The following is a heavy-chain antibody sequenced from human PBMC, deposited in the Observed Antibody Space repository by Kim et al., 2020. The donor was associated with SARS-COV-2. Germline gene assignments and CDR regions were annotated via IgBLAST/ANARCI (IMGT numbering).Heavy chain of an antibody. J-gene: IGHJ4*02. CDR3: AKLVYSSGTDY. CDR1: GFTFSNHF. D-gene: IGHD6-19*01. Sequence: GGSLRLSCAASGFTFSNHFMTWVRQAPGKGLEWVSVISDTGGRTHYADSVKGRFTISRDNSKNTLYLQVSSLRAEDTAVYYCAKLVYSSGTDYWGQGTLV. CDR2: ISDTGGRT. V-gene: IGHV3-23*01.